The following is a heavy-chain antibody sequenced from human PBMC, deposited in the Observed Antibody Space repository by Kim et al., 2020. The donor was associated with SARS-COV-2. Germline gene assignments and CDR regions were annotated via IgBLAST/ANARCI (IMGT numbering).Heavy chain of an antibody. J-gene: IGHJ4*02. D-gene: IGHD3-10*01. V-gene: IGHV3-23*01. Sequence: GGSLRLSCEASGFTFSSYAMSWVRQAPGKGLEWVSAISGNGASTYYADSVKGRFTISRDNSENTLYLQMNSLRAEDTAVYYCAKRYYFDSGNFDYWGQGTLVTVSS. CDR3: AKRYYFDSGNFDY. CDR1: GFTFSSYA. CDR2: ISGNGAST.